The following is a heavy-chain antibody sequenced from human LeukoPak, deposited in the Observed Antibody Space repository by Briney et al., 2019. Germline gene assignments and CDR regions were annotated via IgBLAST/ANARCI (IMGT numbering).Heavy chain of an antibody. CDR2: IYYSGTS. V-gene: IGHV4-59*01. CDR3: AKTAGYSTIYGFDP. J-gene: IGHJ5*02. CDR1: GGSIRSSH. Sequence: PSETLSLTCTVSGGSIRSSHWSWIRQPPGKGLEFIGYIYYSGTSNYNPSLKSRVTMSVDTSNNQFSLKLNSVTAADTAVYYCAKTAGYSTIYGFDPWGQGTLVT. D-gene: IGHD6-13*01.